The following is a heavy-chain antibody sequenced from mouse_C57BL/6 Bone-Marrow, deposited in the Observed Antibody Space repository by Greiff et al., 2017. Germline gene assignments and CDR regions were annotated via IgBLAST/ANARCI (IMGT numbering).Heavy chain of an antibody. CDR1: GFSLTSYG. D-gene: IGHD2-3*01. CDR3: ARQIYDGYSAWFAY. J-gene: IGHJ3*01. CDR2: IWSDGST. Sequence: VKVVESGPGLVAPSQSLSITCTVSGFSLTSYGVHWVRQPPGKGLEWLVVIWSDGSTTYNSALKSRLSISKDNSKSQVFLKMNSLQTDDTAMYYCARQIYDGYSAWFAYWGQGTLVTVSA. V-gene: IGHV2-6-1*01.